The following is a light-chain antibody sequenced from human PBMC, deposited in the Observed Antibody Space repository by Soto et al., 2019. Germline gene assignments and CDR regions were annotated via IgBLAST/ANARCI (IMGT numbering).Light chain of an antibody. Sequence: QSVLTQSPSASASLGASVKLTCTLSSGHSSYAIAWHQQQPEKGPRYLMKLNSDGSHSKGDGIPDRFSGSSSGAERYLTISSLQSEDEADYYCQTWSAGMHVVLGGGTKVTVL. CDR2: LNSDGSH. CDR1: SGHSSYA. J-gene: IGLJ2*01. CDR3: QTWSAGMHVV. V-gene: IGLV4-69*01.